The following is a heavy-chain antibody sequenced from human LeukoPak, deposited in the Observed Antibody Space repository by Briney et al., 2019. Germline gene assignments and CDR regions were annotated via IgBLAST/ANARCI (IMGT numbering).Heavy chain of an antibody. V-gene: IGHV3-30*04. D-gene: IGHD1-26*01. CDR1: GFTFSSYA. CDR3: AREDRWDPYYFDY. CDR2: ISYDGSQK. J-gene: IGHJ4*02. Sequence: PGRSLRLSCAASGFTFSSYAMHWVRQAPGKGLEWVAVISYDGSQKYYADSVKGRFTISRDNSKSTLYLQMRSLRAEDTAVYYCAREDRWDPYYFDYWGQGTLVTVSS.